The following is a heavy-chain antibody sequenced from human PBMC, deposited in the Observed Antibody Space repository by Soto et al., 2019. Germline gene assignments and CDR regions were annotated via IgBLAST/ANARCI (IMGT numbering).Heavy chain of an antibody. CDR1: GLTFSSYG. Sequence: GGSLRLSCAASGLTFSSYGMHWVRQAPGKGQEWVAGISDDGSNKYYADSVKGRFTISRDNSKNTLYLQMNSLRAEDTALYYCANVAITMLVLAPPDVWVQGSTVTVS. CDR3: ANVAITMLVLAPPDV. CDR2: ISDDGSNK. V-gene: IGHV3-30*18. D-gene: IGHD3-22*01. J-gene: IGHJ6*02.